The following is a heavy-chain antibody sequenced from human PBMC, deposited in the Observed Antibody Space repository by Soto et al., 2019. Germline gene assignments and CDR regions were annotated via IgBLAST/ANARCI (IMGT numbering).Heavy chain of an antibody. D-gene: IGHD3-16*02. Sequence: SATLSLTCTVSGGSISSGGYYWSWIRQHPGKGLEWIGYNYYSVSTYYNPSLKSRVTISVDTSKNQFSLKLSFVTAADTAVYYCAREQRGKKRLRLGELSLYPPSNFDYWGQGTLVTVSS. V-gene: IGHV4-31*03. CDR2: NYYSVST. J-gene: IGHJ4*02. CDR3: AREQRGKKRLRLGELSLYPPSNFDY. CDR1: GGSISSGGYY.